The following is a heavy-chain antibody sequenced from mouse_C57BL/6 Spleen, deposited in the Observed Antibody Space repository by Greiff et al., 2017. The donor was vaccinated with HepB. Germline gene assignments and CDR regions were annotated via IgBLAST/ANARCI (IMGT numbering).Heavy chain of an antibody. CDR2: INPNNGGT. D-gene: IGHD2-3*01. CDR3: ASVDGYFTSFAY. Sequence: EVQLQQSGPELVKPGASVKIPCKASGYTFTDYNMDWVKQSHGKSLEWIGDINPNNGGTIYNQKFKGKATLTVDKSSSTAYMELRSLTSEDTAVYYCASVDGYFTSFAYWGQGTLVTVSA. J-gene: IGHJ3*01. V-gene: IGHV1-18*01. CDR1: GYTFTDYN.